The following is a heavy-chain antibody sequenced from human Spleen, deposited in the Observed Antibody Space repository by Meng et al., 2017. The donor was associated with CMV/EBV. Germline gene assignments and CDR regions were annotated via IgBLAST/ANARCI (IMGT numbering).Heavy chain of an antibody. Sequence: TRSLSCTVCGGSVSSDSYYWSWIRQPPGKGLEWIGYIFYSGSSNYNPSLKSRVTISVDTSKNQFSLKLSSVTAADTAVYYCAGDPYWGQGTLVTVSS. V-gene: IGHV4-61*01. CDR2: IFYSGSS. CDR3: AGDPY. CDR1: GGSVSSDSYY. J-gene: IGHJ4*02.